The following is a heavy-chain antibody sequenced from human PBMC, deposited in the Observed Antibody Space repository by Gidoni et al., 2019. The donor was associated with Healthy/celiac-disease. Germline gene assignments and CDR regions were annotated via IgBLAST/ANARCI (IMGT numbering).Heavy chain of an antibody. CDR1: GFTVRSNY. Sequence: EVQLVESGGGLVQPGGSLRLSCAASGFTVRSNYMSWVRQAPGKGLAWVPVIYSGGSTYYADSVKGRFTISRDNSKNTLYLQMNSLRAEDTAVYYCARGGRWLQSDYWGQGTLVTVSS. V-gene: IGHV3-66*01. J-gene: IGHJ4*02. D-gene: IGHD2-15*01. CDR2: IYSGGST. CDR3: ARGGRWLQSDY.